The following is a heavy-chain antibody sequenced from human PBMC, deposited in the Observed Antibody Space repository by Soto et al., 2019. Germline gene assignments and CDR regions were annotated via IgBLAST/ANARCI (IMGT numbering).Heavy chain of an antibody. J-gene: IGHJ3*02. CDR3: AKRVWGMWQWLETDPDAFEI. CDR2: ISGSGGST. D-gene: IGHD6-19*01. CDR1: GFTFSSYA. Sequence: GGSLRLSCAASGFTFSSYAMSWVRQAPGKGLEWVSAISGSGGSTYYADSVKGRFTISRDNSKNTLYLQMNSLRAEDTAVYYCAKRVWGMWQWLETDPDAFEIWGQGTMVTVSS. V-gene: IGHV3-23*01.